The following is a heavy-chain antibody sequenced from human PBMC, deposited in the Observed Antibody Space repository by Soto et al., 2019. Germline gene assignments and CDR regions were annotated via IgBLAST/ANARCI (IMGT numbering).Heavy chain of an antibody. CDR3: SQRIAVAGTEGDYYNGMDV. J-gene: IGHJ6*02. CDR1: GGSISSSSYY. V-gene: IGHV4-39*01. D-gene: IGHD6-19*01. Sequence: QLQLQESDPGLVKPSETLSLTCTVSGGSISSSSYYWGWIRQPPGKGLEWIGSIYYCGSTYSNPSLKSRVTISVDTSKNQFSLKLSSVTAADTAVYYCSQRIAVAGTEGDYYNGMDVWGQGTTVTVSS. CDR2: IYYCGST.